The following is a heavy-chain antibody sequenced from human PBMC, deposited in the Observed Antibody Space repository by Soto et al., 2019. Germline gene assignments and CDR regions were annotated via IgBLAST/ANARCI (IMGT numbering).Heavy chain of an antibody. V-gene: IGHV3-11*01. Sequence: ESGGGLVKPGGSLRLSCAASGFTFSDYYMSWIRQAPGRGLQWISYIKTSGSTMYYADSVKGRFTVSRDNAKNSLYLRMNRLRAEDTAVYYCARGLWNFDLWGHGTLVTVSS. J-gene: IGHJ2*01. CDR2: IKTSGSTM. CDR1: GFTFSDYY. D-gene: IGHD3-16*01. CDR3: ARGLWNFDL.